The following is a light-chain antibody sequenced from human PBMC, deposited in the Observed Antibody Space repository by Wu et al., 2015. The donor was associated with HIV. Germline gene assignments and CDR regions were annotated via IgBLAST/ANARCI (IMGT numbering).Light chain of an antibody. V-gene: IGKV3-15*01. CDR1: QSVSRN. Sequence: EVVMTQSPATLSVSPGERVSLSCRASQSVSRNLAWYQQRPGQAPRLLIYGASTRATSIPARFSGSGSGTEFTLTISSLQSEDFAIYYCQQYNNWPRTFGQGTKVEIK. CDR3: QQYNNWPRT. CDR2: GAS. J-gene: IGKJ1*01.